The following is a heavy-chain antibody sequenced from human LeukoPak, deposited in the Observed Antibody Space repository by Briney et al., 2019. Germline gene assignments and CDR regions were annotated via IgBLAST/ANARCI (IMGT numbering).Heavy chain of an antibody. Sequence: ASVKVSCKASGYTFTTYYIHWVRQAPGQGLEWMGIINPVDGSATYAQKFQGKLAMTRDTSTSTVYMELACLRSEDSAVYSCARGSNYINPPDYWGQGTLAIVSS. J-gene: IGHJ4*02. V-gene: IGHV1-46*01. CDR2: INPVDGSA. D-gene: IGHD4-11*01. CDR3: ARGSNYINPPDY. CDR1: GYTFTTYY.